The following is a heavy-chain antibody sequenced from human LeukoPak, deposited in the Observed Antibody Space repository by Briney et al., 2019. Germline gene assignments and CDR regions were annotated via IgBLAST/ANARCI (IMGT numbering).Heavy chain of an antibody. V-gene: IGHV7-4-1*02. Sequence: WINTNTGNPTYAQGFTGRFVFSLDTSVSTAYLQISSLKAEDTAVYYCARPHSGYSLGVFDYWGQGTLVTVSS. D-gene: IGHD5-12*01. CDR3: ARPHSGYSLGVFDY. CDR2: INTNTGNP. J-gene: IGHJ4*02.